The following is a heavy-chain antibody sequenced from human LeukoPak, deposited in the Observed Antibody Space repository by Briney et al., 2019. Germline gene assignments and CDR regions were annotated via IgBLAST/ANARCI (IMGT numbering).Heavy chain of an antibody. J-gene: IGHJ4*02. CDR2: ISYDGSNK. Sequence: GRSLRLSCAASGFTFSSYGMHWVRQAPGEGLEWVAVISYDGSNKYYADSVKGRFTISRDNSKNTLYLQMNSLRAEDTAVYYCAKDFSYSSSWYDYWGQGTLVTVSS. CDR1: GFTFSSYG. D-gene: IGHD6-13*01. CDR3: AKDFSYSSSWYDY. V-gene: IGHV3-30*18.